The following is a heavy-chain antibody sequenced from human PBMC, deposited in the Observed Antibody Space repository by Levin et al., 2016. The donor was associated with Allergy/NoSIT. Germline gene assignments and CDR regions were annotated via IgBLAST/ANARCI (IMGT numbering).Heavy chain of an antibody. J-gene: IGHJ3*02. CDR1: GGSMSSYY. V-gene: IGHV4-59*01. CDR2: IYYTGST. D-gene: IGHD3-3*01. CDR3: ARDVDPYYTVHNDAFDI. Sequence: SETLSLTCTVSGGSMSSYYWGWLRQPPGKGLEWIGYIYYTGSTNYNPSLKSRVTMSLGTSRKQFSLKLSSVTAADTAVYYCARDVDPYYTVHNDAFDIWGQGDNGHRLF.